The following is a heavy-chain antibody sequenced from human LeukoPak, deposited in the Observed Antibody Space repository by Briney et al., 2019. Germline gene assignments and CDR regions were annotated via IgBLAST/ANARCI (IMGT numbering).Heavy chain of an antibody. CDR1: GGTFSSYA. J-gene: IGHJ4*02. CDR2: IIPIFGTA. CDR3: ARDGKESDYFDY. V-gene: IGHV1-69*13. Sequence: SVKASCKASGGTFSSYAISWVRQAPGQGLEWMGGIIPIFGTANYAQKFQGRVTITADESTSTAYMELSSLRSEDTAVYYCARDGKESDYFDYWGQGTLVTVSS. D-gene: IGHD4-23*01.